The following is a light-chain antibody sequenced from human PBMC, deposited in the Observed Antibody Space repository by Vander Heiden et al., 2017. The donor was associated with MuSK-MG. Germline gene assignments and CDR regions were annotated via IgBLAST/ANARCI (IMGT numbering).Light chain of an antibody. J-gene: IGKJ2*01. V-gene: IGKV4-1*01. CDR3: QQYDSTPYT. CDR1: QSVLYSSNNKNY. Sequence: EIVMSQSPDALSLSLCERATINCKSSQSVLYSSNNKNYLAWYQQKPGQPPKLLIYWASTRESGVPDRFTGSGSGTDFTLTISSLQAEDMAVYYCQQYDSTPYTFGQGTKLEIK. CDR2: WAS.